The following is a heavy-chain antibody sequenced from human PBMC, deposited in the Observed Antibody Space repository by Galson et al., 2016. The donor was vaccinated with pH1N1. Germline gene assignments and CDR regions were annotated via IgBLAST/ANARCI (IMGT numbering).Heavy chain of an antibody. CDR1: GYTFTKYW. D-gene: IGHD2-8*01. CDR2: LYPGDSET. CDR3: ARRETTVCTNY. V-gene: IGHV5-51*03. J-gene: IGHJ4*02. Sequence: QSGAEVKKPGESLEISCKGSGYTFTKYWIAWVRQMPGQGLEWMGSLYPGDSETRYSPSFQGPVTISADRSISTAYLPLTRLKASDTAMYYCARRETTVCTNYWGQGPLAIVSS.